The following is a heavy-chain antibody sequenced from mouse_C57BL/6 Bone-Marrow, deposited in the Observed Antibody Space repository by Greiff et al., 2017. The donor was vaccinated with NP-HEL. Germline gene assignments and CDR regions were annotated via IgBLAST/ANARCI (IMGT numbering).Heavy chain of an antibody. V-gene: IGHV5-4*03. CDR1: GFTFSSYA. J-gene: IGHJ2*01. Sequence: EVMLVESGGGLVKPGGSLKLSCAASGFTFSSYAMSWVRQTPEKRLEWVATISDGGSYTYYPDNVKGRFTISRDNAKNNLYLQMSHLKSDDTAMYDCARVAQAFDYWGQGTTLTVSS. CDR3: ARVAQAFDY. D-gene: IGHD3-2*02. CDR2: ISDGGSYT.